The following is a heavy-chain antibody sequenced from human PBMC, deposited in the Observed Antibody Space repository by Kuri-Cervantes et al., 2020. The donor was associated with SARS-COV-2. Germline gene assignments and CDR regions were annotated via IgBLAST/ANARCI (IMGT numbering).Heavy chain of an antibody. CDR2: IYTTGTTNYNPSTGTT. CDR1: GGSISSGSYF. V-gene: IGHV4-61*02. Sequence: SETLSLTCSVSGGSISSGSYFWSWVRQPAGKGLEWIGRIYTTGTTNYNPSTGTTNYNPSLKSRVTISGDTSKNQVSLRLTSVTAADTAVYYCARESNEVYYYMDVWGKGTTVTVSS. CDR3: ARESNEVYYYMDV. J-gene: IGHJ6*03.